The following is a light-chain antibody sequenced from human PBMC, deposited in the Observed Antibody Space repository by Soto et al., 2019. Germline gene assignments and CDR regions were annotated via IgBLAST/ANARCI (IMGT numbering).Light chain of an antibody. Sequence: DMQMTQSPSSLSASVGDRVSITCRARQSIGKLVHWYQQKPGQAPRLLIYATSSLQSGVPSRFSGSGSGTDFTLTISSLQPEDFATYYCQQSYSTPYTFGQGTKLDI. J-gene: IGKJ2*01. CDR3: QQSYSTPYT. V-gene: IGKV1-39*01. CDR2: ATS. CDR1: QSIGKL.